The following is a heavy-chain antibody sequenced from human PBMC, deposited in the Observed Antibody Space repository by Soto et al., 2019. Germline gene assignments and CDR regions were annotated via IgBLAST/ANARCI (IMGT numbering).Heavy chain of an antibody. V-gene: IGHV3-23*01. Sequence: EVQLLESGGGLVQPGGSLRLSCAASGFSFSSYAMSWVRQAPGKGLEWVAAISGSGGSTYYADSVKSRFSISRDNSKNTLYLQMNSLRAEDTAVYYCAKWHYSSSPGYYDYWGQGTLVTVSS. D-gene: IGHD6-13*01. CDR2: ISGSGGST. CDR1: GFSFSSYA. CDR3: AKWHYSSSPGYYDY. J-gene: IGHJ4*02.